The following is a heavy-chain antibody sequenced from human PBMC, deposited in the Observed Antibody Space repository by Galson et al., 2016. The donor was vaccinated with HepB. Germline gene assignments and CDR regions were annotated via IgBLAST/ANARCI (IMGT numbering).Heavy chain of an antibody. D-gene: IGHD1-1*01. Sequence: SLRLSCAASRFNFDNYAMSWVRQAPGKGLEWVASITAVAGRTYYADSVRGRFTISSDNAKSTVYLHMDGLRAEDTAVYFCGTLPNRNDVDLWGQGTQVTVSS. V-gene: IGHV3-23*01. CDR1: RFNFDNYA. J-gene: IGHJ5*02. CDR3: GTLPNRNDVDL. CDR2: ITAVAGRT.